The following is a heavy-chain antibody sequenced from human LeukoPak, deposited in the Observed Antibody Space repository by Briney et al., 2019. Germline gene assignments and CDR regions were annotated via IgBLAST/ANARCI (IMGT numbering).Heavy chain of an antibody. CDR2: IIPILGTA. D-gene: IGHD4-23*01. CDR3: ARLGPHYGGNPDNWFDP. CDR1: GGTFSSYA. J-gene: IGHJ5*02. V-gene: IGHV1-69*13. Sequence: ASVKVSRKASGGTFSSYAISWVRQAPGQGLEWMGGIIPILGTANYAQKFQGRVTITADESTSTAYMELSSLRSEDTAVYYCARLGPHYGGNPDNWFDPWGQGTLVTVSS.